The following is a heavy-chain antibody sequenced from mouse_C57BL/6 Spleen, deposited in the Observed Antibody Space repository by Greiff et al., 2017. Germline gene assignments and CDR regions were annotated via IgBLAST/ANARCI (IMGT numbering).Heavy chain of an antibody. V-gene: IGHV1-63*01. J-gene: IGHJ3*01. D-gene: IGHD1-1*01. CDR3: ARSDGYGSGGFAY. Sequence: QVQLQQSGAELVRPGTSVKMSCKASGYPFTNYWLGWAKQRPGHGLEWIGDIYPGGGYTNYNEKFKGKATLTADNSSSTAYMQFSSLTSEDSALYYCARSDGYGSGGFAYWGQGTLVTVSA. CDR2: IYPGGGYT. CDR1: GYPFTNYW.